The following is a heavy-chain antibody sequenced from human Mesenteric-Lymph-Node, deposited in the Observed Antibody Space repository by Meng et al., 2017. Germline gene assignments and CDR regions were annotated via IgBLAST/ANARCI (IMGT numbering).Heavy chain of an antibody. D-gene: IGHD2-21*01. CDR2: ISSSGSTI. Sequence: GESLKISCAASGFTFSSYEMNWVRQAPGKGLEWVSYISSSGSTIYYADSVKGRFTISRDNSKNTLYLQMNSLRAEDTAVYYCARRWSRGADFRAFDIWGQGTMVTVSS. CDR3: ARRWSRGADFRAFDI. CDR1: GFTFSSYE. J-gene: IGHJ3*02. V-gene: IGHV3-48*03.